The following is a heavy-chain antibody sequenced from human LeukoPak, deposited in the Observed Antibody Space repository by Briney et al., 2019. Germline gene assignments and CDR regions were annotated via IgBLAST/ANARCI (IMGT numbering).Heavy chain of an antibody. D-gene: IGHD3-10*01. Sequence: GGSLRLSCEASGFTFTSHWMSWVRQAPGKGLEWVANIKQDGSEKYYVDSVKGRFTISRDNAKNSLYLQMNSLRAEDTAVYYCARDMPWFGESEYYFDYWGQGTLVTVSS. J-gene: IGHJ4*02. CDR3: ARDMPWFGESEYYFDY. CDR1: GFTFTSHW. CDR2: IKQDGSEK. V-gene: IGHV3-7*01.